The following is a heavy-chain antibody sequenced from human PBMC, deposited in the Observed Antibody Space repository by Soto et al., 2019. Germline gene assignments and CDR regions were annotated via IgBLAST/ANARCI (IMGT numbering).Heavy chain of an antibody. D-gene: IGHD2-15*01. CDR1: GVSITSYY. Sequence: SETLSLTCSVSGVSITSYYWSWIRQSAGGRLEWMGRINTDGLSTYSPSFKSRLTMSLDTSKNQVPLRLISVTAADTAVYFCARVPVAVAATEDYYGLDVWGQGTTVTVSS. J-gene: IGHJ6*02. CDR3: ARVPVAVAATEDYYGLDV. V-gene: IGHV4-4*07. CDR2: INTDGLS.